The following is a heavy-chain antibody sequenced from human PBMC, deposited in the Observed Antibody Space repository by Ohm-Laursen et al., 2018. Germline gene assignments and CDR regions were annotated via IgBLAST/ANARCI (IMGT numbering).Heavy chain of an antibody. CDR2: MNPNSGNT. J-gene: IGHJ4*02. Sequence: VSSVKVSCKASGYTFTGYYMHWVRQATGQGLEWMGWMNPNSGNTGYAQKFQGRVTMTRNTSISTAYMELSSLRSEDTAVYYCARVARRGGSYLGYWGQGTLVTVSS. V-gene: IGHV1-8*02. CDR3: ARVARRGGSYLGY. CDR1: GYTFTGYY. D-gene: IGHD3-16*01.